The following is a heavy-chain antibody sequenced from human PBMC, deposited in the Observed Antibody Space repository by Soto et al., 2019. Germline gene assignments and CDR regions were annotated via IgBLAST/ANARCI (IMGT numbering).Heavy chain of an antibody. Sequence: EVQLLESGGGLVQPGGSLRLSCAASGFTFSNDAMTWVRQVPGKGLEWVSSISQSGDETYHADSVKGRFTISRDNSKNTLYLPMSSLRAEDTAVYYCAKRRSRGGFVDYWGQGTLVAVSS. V-gene: IGHV3-23*01. J-gene: IGHJ4*02. D-gene: IGHD2-2*01. CDR3: AKRRSRGGFVDY. CDR1: GFTFSNDA. CDR2: ISQSGDET.